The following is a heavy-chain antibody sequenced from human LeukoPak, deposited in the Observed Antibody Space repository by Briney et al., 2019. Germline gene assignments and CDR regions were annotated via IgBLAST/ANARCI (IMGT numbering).Heavy chain of an antibody. CDR2: INDSGNT. V-gene: IGHV4-34*01. J-gene: IGHJ4*02. CDR1: VGSFSGYH. D-gene: IGHD2-2*02. CDR3: ARQGHIPAFDI. Sequence: SETLSLTCAVYVGSFSGYHWSWIRRPPGKGLEWIGEINDSGNTNYKSSLKSRVTISADWSKNQFSLKMTSVTVADTAVYYCARQGHIPAFDIWGQGNLVIASS.